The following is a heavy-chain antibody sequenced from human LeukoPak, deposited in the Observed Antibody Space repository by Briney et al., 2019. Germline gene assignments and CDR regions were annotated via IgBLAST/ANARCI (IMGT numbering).Heavy chain of an antibody. CDR2: LYSSGST. J-gene: IGHJ4*02. CDR3: ARCRTGSCYYFDH. D-gene: IGHD2-15*01. V-gene: IGHV4-4*07. Sequence: SETLSLTCAVSGGSFSSYYWSWIRQPAGKGLEWIGRLYSSGSTNYNPSLKSRVTMSADTSMNQFSLKLSSVTAADTAVYYCARCRTGSCYYFDHWGQGTLVTVSS. CDR1: GGSFSSYY.